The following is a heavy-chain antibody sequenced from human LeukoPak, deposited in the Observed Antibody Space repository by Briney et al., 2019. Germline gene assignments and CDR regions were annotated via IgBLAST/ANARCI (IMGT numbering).Heavy chain of an antibody. V-gene: IGHV3-53*01. CDR3: ARAVAAMGRAFDI. CDR2: LYIDDRT. CDR1: GFIVSSYY. D-gene: IGHD6-19*01. J-gene: IGHJ3*02. Sequence: SGGSLRLFCAASGFIVSSYYMSWVRQAPGKGLEWLTVLYIDDRTFYAASVKGRFTISRDNSKNTLYLQMNSLRAEDTAVYYCARAVAAMGRAFDIWGQGTMVTVSS.